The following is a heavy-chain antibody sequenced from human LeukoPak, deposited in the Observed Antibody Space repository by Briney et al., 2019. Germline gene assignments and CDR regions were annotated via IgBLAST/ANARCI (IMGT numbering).Heavy chain of an antibody. J-gene: IGHJ4*02. CDR3: ARSLYGDYEDNFDY. V-gene: IGHV4-59*01. CDR1: GGSISSYY. D-gene: IGHD4-17*01. Sequence: SETLSLTCTVSGGSISSYYWSWIRQPPGKGLEWIGYIYYSGSTNYNPSLKSLGTISVDTSKNQFSLKLSSVTAADTAVYYCARSLYGDYEDNFDYWGQGTLVTVSS. CDR2: IYYSGST.